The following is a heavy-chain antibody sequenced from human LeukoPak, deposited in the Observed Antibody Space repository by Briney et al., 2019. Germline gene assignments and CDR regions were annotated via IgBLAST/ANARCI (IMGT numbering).Heavy chain of an antibody. V-gene: IGHV1-69*06. Sequence: SVKVSCKASGGTFSSYAISWVRQAPGQGLEWMGGIIPIFGTANYAQKFQGRVTITADKSTSTAYMELSSLRSEDTAVYYCARAPRYSSSWFGQYYYYMDVWGKGTTVTVSS. J-gene: IGHJ6*03. CDR1: GGTFSSYA. CDR3: ARAPRYSSSWFGQYYYYMDV. D-gene: IGHD6-13*01. CDR2: IIPIFGTA.